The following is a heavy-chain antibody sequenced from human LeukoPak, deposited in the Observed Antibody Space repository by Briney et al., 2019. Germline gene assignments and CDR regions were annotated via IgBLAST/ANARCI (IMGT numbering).Heavy chain of an antibody. CDR1: RGTFSSYA. D-gene: IGHD2-21*01. V-gene: IGHV1-69*01. CDR2: IIPIFGTA. J-gene: IGHJ4*02. Sequence: GASVKVSSKPSRGTFSSYAISWVRQAPGQGLEWMGGIIPIFGTANYAQKFQGRVTITPDESPSTAYMELSSLRSEDTAVYYCAREGGTGILWWFDYWGQGTLVTVSS. CDR3: AREGGTGILWWFDY.